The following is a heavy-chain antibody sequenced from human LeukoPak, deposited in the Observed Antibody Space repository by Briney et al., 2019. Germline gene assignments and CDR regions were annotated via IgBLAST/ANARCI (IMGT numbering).Heavy chain of an antibody. CDR2: IYYSGST. CDR1: GGSISSYY. CDR3: AREFNYYGSGSYPDV. V-gene: IGHV4-59*01. Sequence: PSETLSLTCTVSGGSISSYYWGWIRQPPGKGLEWIGYIYYSGSTNYNPSLKSRVTVSVDTSKNQFSLKLSSVTAADTAVYYCAREFNYYGSGSYPDVWGKGTTVTVSS. J-gene: IGHJ6*04. D-gene: IGHD3-10*01.